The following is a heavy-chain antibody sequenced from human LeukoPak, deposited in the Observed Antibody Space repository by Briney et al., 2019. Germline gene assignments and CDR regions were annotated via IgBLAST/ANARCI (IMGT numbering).Heavy chain of an antibody. CDR2: ISSSSGDI. J-gene: IGHJ4*02. CDR1: GFSFSTYS. V-gene: IGHV3-21*04. Sequence: AGGSLRLSCAASGFSFSTYSMNWVRQAPGKGPEWVSSISSSSGDIYYGDSVKGRFTISRDISKNTLYLQMNSLRAEDTAMYYCARLGFVVPAVIFDYWGQGTLVTVSS. CDR3: ARLGFVVPAVIFDY. D-gene: IGHD2-2*02.